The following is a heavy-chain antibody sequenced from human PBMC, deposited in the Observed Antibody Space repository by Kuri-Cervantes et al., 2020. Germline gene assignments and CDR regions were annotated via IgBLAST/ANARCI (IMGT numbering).Heavy chain of an antibody. J-gene: IGHJ3*02. CDR3: ARGGAGRWELLRHAFDI. Sequence: ASVKVSCKASGYTFTGYYMHWVRQAPGKGLEWMGGFDPEDGETIYAQKFQGRVTMTEDTSTDTAYMELSSLRSEDTAVYYCARGGAGRWELLRHAFDIWGQGTMVTVSS. V-gene: IGHV1-24*01. CDR2: FDPEDGET. D-gene: IGHD1-26*01. CDR1: GYTFTGYY.